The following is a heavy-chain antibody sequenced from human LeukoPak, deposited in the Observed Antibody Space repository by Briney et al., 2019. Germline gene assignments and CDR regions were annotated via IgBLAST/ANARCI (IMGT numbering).Heavy chain of an antibody. J-gene: IGHJ5*02. V-gene: IGHV3-20*01. CDR1: GFTFDDYG. CDR2: INWNGGST. Sequence: PGGSLRLSCAASGFTFDDYGMSWVRQAPGKGLEWVSGINWNGGSTGYADSVKGRFTISRDNAKNSLYLQMNSLRAEDTALYHCARDLPPYIAAAGTNWFDPWGQGTLVTVSS. D-gene: IGHD6-13*01. CDR3: ARDLPPYIAAAGTNWFDP.